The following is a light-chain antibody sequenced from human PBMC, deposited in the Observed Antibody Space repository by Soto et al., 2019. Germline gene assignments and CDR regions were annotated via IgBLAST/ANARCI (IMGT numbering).Light chain of an antibody. CDR3: MQALQTPWT. CDR2: LGS. V-gene: IGKV2-28*01. J-gene: IGKJ1*01. CDR1: QSLLHSDGYNY. Sequence: DIVMTQSPLSLPVTPGEPASISCRSSQSLLHSDGYNYLDWYLQKPRQSPQLLIYLGSNRASGVPDRFSGSGSGTDFTLKISRVEAEYFGVYYCMQALQTPWTFGPGTKVEFK.